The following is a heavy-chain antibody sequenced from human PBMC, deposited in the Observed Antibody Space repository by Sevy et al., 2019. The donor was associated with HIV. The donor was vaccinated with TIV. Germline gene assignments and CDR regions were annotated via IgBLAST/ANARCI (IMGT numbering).Heavy chain of an antibody. J-gene: IGHJ4*02. CDR2: INQDGSDK. Sequence: GGSLRLSCTASGFTFSDYWMSWVRQAPGKGLEWVANINQDGSDKHYVDSVKGRFTIPRDNAKNSLYLQMNSLRAGDTAVYYCARGVTTVTPFDYWGQGTLVTVSS. CDR3: ARGVTTVTPFDY. V-gene: IGHV3-7*01. D-gene: IGHD4-17*01. CDR1: GFTFSDYW.